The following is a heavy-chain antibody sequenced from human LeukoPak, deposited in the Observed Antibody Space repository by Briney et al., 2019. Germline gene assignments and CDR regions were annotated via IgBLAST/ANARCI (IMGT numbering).Heavy chain of an antibody. CDR3: AHSGYSNIFGNTFHI. J-gene: IGHJ3*02. V-gene: IGHV2-5*05. D-gene: IGHD3-3*01. CDR2: IYWDDDK. CDR1: GFSLSTSGVG. Sequence: ESGPTLVKPTQTLTLTCTFSGFSLSTSGVGVGWIRQPPGKALEWLALIYWDDDKRYGPSLKSRLTITKDTSKNQVVLTMTNMDPVDTATYYCAHSGYSNIFGNTFHIWGQGTMVTVSS.